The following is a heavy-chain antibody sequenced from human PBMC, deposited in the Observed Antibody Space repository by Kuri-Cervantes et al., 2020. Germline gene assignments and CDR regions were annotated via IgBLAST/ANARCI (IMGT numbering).Heavy chain of an antibody. CDR1: GYSISSGYY. J-gene: IGHJ4*02. V-gene: IGHV4-38-2*01. Sequence: GSLRLSCAVSGYSISSGYYWGWIRQPPGKGLEWIGSIYHSGSTYYNPSLKSRVTISVDTSKNQFSLKLSSVTAADTAVYYCARHRAFDYWGQGTLVTVSS. CDR2: IYHSGST. CDR3: ARHRAFDY.